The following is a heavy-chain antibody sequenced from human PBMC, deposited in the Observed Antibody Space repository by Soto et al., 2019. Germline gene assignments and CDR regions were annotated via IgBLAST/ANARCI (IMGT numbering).Heavy chain of an antibody. J-gene: IGHJ4*02. CDR3: ASQDYDKSVYYFDY. V-gene: IGHV4-61*02. CDR1: DGSISSRSNY. CDR2: IYNGGIP. Sequence: SETLSLTCTVSDGSISSRSNYWSWIRQPAGKGLEWIGRIYNGGIPLIHPSLESRVALSLDTSKNQFSLTLSSVTAADTAIYYCASQDYDKSVYYFDYWGRGTLVTVSS. D-gene: IGHD3-22*01.